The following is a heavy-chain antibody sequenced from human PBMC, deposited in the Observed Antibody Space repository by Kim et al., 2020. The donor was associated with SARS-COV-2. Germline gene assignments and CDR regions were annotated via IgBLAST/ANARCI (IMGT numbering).Heavy chain of an antibody. Sequence: NYNPSLKSRVTISVDTSKNQFSLKLSSVTAADTAVYYCARLDSSGRTFDYWGQGTLVTVSS. CDR3: ARLDSSGRTFDY. V-gene: IGHV4-34*01. D-gene: IGHD3-22*01. J-gene: IGHJ4*02.